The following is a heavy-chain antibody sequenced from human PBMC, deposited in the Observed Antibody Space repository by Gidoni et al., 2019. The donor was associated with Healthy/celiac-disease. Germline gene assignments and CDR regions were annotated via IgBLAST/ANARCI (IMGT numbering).Heavy chain of an antibody. Sequence: EVQLVESGGGLVQPGRSLRLSCTASGFTFGDYAMSWFRQAPGKGLEWVGFIRSKAYGGTTEYAASVKGRFTISRDDSKSIAYLQMNSLKTEDTAVYYCTRVYGDYVLGAFDIWGQGTMVTVSS. CDR3: TRVYGDYVLGAFDI. D-gene: IGHD4-17*01. CDR2: IRSKAYGGTT. J-gene: IGHJ3*02. V-gene: IGHV3-49*03. CDR1: GFTFGDYA.